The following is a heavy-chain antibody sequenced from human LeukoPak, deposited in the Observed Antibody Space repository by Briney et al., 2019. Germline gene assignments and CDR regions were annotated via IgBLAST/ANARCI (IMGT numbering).Heavy chain of an antibody. CDR2: MYYSGRS. CDR1: GDSINSGAYC. CDR3: ARMRQQLVSYD. D-gene: IGHD6-13*01. V-gene: IGHV4-31*02. J-gene: IGHJ4*02. Sequence: PSQTLCLTCTVSGDSINSGAYCWGWIRQHPGKGLEWVGYMYYSGRSYYNPSLQSRVSISVDTSKKQVSLQLSSVTAADTAVYYCARMRQQLVSYDWGQGTLVTASS.